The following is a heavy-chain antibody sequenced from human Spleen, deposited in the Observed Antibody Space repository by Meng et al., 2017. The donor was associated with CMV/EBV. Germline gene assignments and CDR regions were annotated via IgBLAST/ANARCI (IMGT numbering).Heavy chain of an antibody. CDR3: RGSSSMTLYYFDY. V-gene: IGHV3-48*04. J-gene: IGHJ4*02. CDR2: ISSRGTTI. CDR1: GFTFSSYA. Sequence: GGSLRLSCAASGFTFSSYAMHWVRQAPGKGLEWVSYISSRGTTIYYADSVKGRFTISRDNANNSLYLHMNHLRADDTAVYYCRGSSSMTLYYFDYWGQGTLVTVSS. D-gene: IGHD6-6*01.